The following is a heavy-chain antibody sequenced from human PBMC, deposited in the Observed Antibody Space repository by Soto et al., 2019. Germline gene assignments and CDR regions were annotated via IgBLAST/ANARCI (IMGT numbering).Heavy chain of an antibody. Sequence: SXETLSLTCTVAGFSVNSGGYDWSWIRQPPGKGLEWIGFIFYNGGTSYNPSLGSRVTISADTSKTLFSLNLNFVTAADTAVYYCARGDHGPRRFYFDNWGQGTLVTVSS. CDR1: GFSVNSGGYD. CDR3: ARGDHGPRRFYFDN. D-gene: IGHD2-8*01. V-gene: IGHV4-61*03. CDR2: IFYNGGT. J-gene: IGHJ4*02.